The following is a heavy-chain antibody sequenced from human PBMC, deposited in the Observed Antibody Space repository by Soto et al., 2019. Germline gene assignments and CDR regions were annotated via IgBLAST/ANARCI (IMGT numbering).Heavy chain of an antibody. CDR1: GYSFTSYW. D-gene: IGHD6-13*01. CDR2: IDPSDSYT. CDR3: ATTVAGIAAAALYGMDV. Sequence: ESLKISCKGSGYSFTSYWISWVRQMPGKGLEWMGRIDPSDSYTNYSPSFQGHVTISADKSISTAYLQWSSLKASDTAMYYCATTVAGIAAAALYGMDVWGQGTTVTVSS. J-gene: IGHJ6*02. V-gene: IGHV5-10-1*01.